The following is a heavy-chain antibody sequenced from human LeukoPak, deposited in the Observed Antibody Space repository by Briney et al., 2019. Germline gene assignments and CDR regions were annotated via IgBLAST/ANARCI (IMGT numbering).Heavy chain of an antibody. CDR1: GFTLSTYE. Sequence: GGSLRLSCAASGFTLSTYEMSWVRQAPRKGLAWVSYISSSASSTYYADSVKGRFTISRDNAKNSLYLQMNSLRAEDTAVYYCARENTEDAFDIWGQGTMVIVSS. CDR2: ISSSASST. J-gene: IGHJ3*02. V-gene: IGHV3-48*03. CDR3: ARENTEDAFDI. D-gene: IGHD1/OR15-1a*01.